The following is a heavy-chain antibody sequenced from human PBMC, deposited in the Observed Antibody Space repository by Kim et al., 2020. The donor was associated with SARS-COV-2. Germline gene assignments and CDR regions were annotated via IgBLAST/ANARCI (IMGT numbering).Heavy chain of an antibody. D-gene: IGHD2-8*01. CDR3: ARERPSVLSSVAFGF. J-gene: IGHJ4*01. CDR1: GFSISSYA. V-gene: IGHV3-23*01. CDR2: ISGSGGDT. Sequence: GGSLRLSCAAAGFSISSYAMNWVRQAPGKGLEWVSGISGSGGDTSYADSVRGRFNISRDISKNTVYLQMDSLSAEDTAVYFCARERPSVLSSVAFGFWG.